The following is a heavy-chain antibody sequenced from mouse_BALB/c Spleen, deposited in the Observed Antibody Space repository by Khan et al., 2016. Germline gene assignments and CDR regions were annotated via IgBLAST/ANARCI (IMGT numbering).Heavy chain of an antibody. V-gene: IGHV5-9-4*01. CDR2: ISSGGSYT. J-gene: IGHJ4*01. D-gene: IGHD3-3*01. CDR1: GFTFSSYA. Sequence: EVELVESGGGLVKPGGSLKLSCAASGFTFSSYAMSWVRQSPEKRLEWVAEISSGGSYTYYPDTVTGRFTISRANAKNTLYLEMSSLRSEDTAMYCCAREGDDMDYWGQGTSVTVSS. CDR3: AREGDDMDY.